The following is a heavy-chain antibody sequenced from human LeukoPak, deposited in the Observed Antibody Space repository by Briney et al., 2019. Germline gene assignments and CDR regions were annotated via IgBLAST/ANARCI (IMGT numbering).Heavy chain of an antibody. D-gene: IGHD7-27*01. J-gene: IGHJ5*02. Sequence: SETLSLTCAVYGGSFSGYYWSWIRQPPGKGLEWIGEINHSGSTNYNPSLKSRVTISVDTSKNQFSLKLSSVTAADTAVYYCARRDSFTWGWFDPWGQGTLVSVSS. CDR2: INHSGST. CDR3: ARRDSFTWGWFDP. CDR1: GGSFSGYY. V-gene: IGHV4-34*01.